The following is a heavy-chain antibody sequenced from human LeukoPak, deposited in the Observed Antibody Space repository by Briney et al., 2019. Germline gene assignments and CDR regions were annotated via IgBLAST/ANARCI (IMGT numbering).Heavy chain of an antibody. CDR1: PYYFINFW. CDR3: ARGINDEYFQS. CDR2: IYPADSDT. J-gene: IGHJ1*01. V-gene: IGHV5-51*01. Sequence: GESLKISCKDSPYYFINFWIGWVRQLPGKGLEWMGIIYPADSDTRYNPSFQGHVTISADRSASTAYLQWHSLKASDTAIYYCARGINDEYFQSWGQGTLVTVSS. D-gene: IGHD2/OR15-2a*01.